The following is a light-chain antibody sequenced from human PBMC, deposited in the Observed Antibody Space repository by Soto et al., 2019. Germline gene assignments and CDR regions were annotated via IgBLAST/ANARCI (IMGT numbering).Light chain of an antibody. CDR3: QSYDSSLSGSV. CDR2: GNS. J-gene: IGLJ3*02. V-gene: IGLV1-40*01. CDR1: SSNIGTDYD. Sequence: QLVLTQPPSVSGAPGQRVTISCTGSSSNIGTDYDVHWYQQLPGTAPKLLIYGNSNRPSGVPDRFSGSKSGTSASLAITGLQAEDEADYYCQSYDSSLSGSVFGGGTQLTVL.